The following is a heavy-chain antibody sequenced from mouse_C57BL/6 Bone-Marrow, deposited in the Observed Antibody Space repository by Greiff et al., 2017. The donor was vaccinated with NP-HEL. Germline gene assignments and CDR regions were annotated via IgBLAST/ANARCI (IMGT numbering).Heavy chain of an antibody. CDR3: ARWGTVVANGY. CDR1: GYTFTSYG. J-gene: IGHJ2*01. D-gene: IGHD1-1*01. CDR2: IYPRSGNT. V-gene: IGHV1-81*01. Sequence: VKLMESGAELARPGASVKLSCKASGYTFTSYGISWVKQRPGQGLEWIGEIYPRSGNTYYNEKFKGKATLTADKSSSTAYMELRSLTSEDSAVYFCARWGTVVANGYWGQGTTLTVSS.